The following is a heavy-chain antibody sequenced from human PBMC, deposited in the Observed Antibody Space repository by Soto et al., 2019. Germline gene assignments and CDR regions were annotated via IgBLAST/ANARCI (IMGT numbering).Heavy chain of an antibody. CDR3: ASPPSSNRYYYGMDV. Sequence: QVQLVQSGAEVKKPVSSVKVSCKASGGTFSSYAISWVRQAPGQGLEWMGGIIPIFGTANYAQKFQGRVTMTAEESTSTAYTELSSLRSEDTAVYYCASPPSSNRYYYGMDVWGQGTTGTVSS. D-gene: IGHD4-4*01. CDR1: GGTFSSYA. CDR2: IIPIFGTA. J-gene: IGHJ6*02. V-gene: IGHV1-69*12.